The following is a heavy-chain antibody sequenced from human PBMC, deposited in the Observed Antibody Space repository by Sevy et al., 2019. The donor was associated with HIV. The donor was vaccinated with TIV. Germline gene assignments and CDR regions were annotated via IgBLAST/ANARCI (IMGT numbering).Heavy chain of an antibody. V-gene: IGHV3-30*04. Sequence: GGSLRLSCAASGFIFSSYAMHWVRQAPGKGLEWVAVILSDGDNKYNADSVKGRFTISRDNSENRLNLQMNNLKPEDTAVYYCARVRVGRYCSNGVCYSYFDYWGQGTLVTVSS. J-gene: IGHJ4*02. CDR2: ILSDGDNK. CDR3: ARVRVGRYCSNGVCYSYFDY. D-gene: IGHD2-8*01. CDR1: GFIFSSYA.